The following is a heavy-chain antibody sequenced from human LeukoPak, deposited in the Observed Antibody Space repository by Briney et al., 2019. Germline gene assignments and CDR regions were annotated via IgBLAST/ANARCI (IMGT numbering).Heavy chain of an antibody. Sequence: ASVKVSCKASGYTLTSYYMHWVRQAPGRGLEWMGIINPSGGSTSYAQKFQGRVTMTRDTSTSTVYMELSSLRSEDTAVYYCARSVTAYDNRFDPWGQGTLVTVSS. CDR2: INPSGGST. D-gene: IGHD5-18*01. CDR3: ARSVTAYDNRFDP. J-gene: IGHJ5*02. V-gene: IGHV1-46*01. CDR1: GYTLTSYY.